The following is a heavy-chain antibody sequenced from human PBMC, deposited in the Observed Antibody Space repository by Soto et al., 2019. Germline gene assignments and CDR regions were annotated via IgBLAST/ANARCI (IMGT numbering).Heavy chain of an antibody. Sequence: EVQLVESGGGLVQPGRSLRLSCAASGFTFDDYAMHWVRQGPGKGLEWVSSISWNSGNLGYADSVKGRFTISRDNAKNSLYLQMNSLRGEDTALYYCAKGGSTTVFAFNDYWGQGTLVTVSS. CDR2: ISWNSGNL. CDR3: AKGGSTTVFAFNDY. D-gene: IGHD4-17*01. J-gene: IGHJ4*02. CDR1: GFTFDDYA. V-gene: IGHV3-9*01.